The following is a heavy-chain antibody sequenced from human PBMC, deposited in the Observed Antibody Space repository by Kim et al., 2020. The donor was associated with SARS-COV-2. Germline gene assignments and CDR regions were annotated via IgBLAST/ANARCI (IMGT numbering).Heavy chain of an antibody. CDR3: ARTPSGYCSSTSCLNNWFDP. D-gene: IGHD2-2*01. J-gene: IGHJ5*02. CDR1: GGSFSGYY. Sequence: SETLSLTCAVYGGSFSGYYWSWIRQPPGKGLEWIGEINHSGSTNYNPSLKSRVTISVDTSKNQFSLKLSSVTAADTAVYYCARTPSGYCSSTSCLNNWFDPWGQGTLVTVSS. V-gene: IGHV4-34*01. CDR2: INHSGST.